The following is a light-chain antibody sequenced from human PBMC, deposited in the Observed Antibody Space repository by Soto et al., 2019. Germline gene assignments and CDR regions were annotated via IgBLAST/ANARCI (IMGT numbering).Light chain of an antibody. V-gene: IGKV1-5*01. CDR3: QQCYMGWT. J-gene: IGKJ1*01. CDR2: DAT. CDR1: QSINRW. Sequence: DIQMTQSPSTLSASVGDRVTITCRASQSINRWLAWYQQKPGKAPKVLIWDATTLHRGVSSRFSGTGSGTEFTFSITSLQPEDFGTYYCQQCYMGWTFGQGTKVDIK.